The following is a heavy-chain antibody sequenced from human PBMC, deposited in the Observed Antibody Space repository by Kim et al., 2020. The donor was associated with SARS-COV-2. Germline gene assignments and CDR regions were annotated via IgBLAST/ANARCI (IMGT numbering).Heavy chain of an antibody. Sequence: GGSLRLSCAASGFTFSGSALHWVRQASGKGLEWVGRIKNKGNTYATGYVASVKGRFTISRDDSKNTAYLQMNSLKSEDTAVYFCTIGYCSSGTCYPRFDPWGQGTLVSVSS. V-gene: IGHV3-73*01. CDR1: GFTFSGSA. CDR3: TIGYCSSGTCYPRFDP. CDR2: IKNKGNTYAT. J-gene: IGHJ5*02. D-gene: IGHD2-15*01.